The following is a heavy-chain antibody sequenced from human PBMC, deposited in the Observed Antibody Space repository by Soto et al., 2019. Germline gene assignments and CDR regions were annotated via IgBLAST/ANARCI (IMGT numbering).Heavy chain of an antibody. Sequence: SETLSLTCAVYGGSFIGYYCTFIRHTPFKWLEWIGEINHSGSTNYKPSLKSLTSMSADTSKKQFSLNLTAVTASDTAVYYCARGECSSNYCFTRWALDIWGQGTVVTVSS. CDR3: ARGECSSNYCFTRWALDI. D-gene: IGHD2-2*01. V-gene: IGHV4-34*01. CDR1: GGSFIGYY. CDR2: INHSGST. J-gene: IGHJ3*02.